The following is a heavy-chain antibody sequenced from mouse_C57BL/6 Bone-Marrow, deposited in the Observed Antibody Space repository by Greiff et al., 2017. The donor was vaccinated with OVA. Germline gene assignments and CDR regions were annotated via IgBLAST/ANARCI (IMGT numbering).Heavy chain of an antibody. CDR1: GYTFTSYW. CDR3: SRSPYDYVDVWFAY. D-gene: IGHD2-4*01. V-gene: IGHV1-55*01. J-gene: IGHJ3*01. Sequence: QVQLQQPGAELVKPGASVKMSCKASGYTFTSYWITWVKQRPGQGLEWIGDIYPGSGSTNYNEKFKSKATLTVDTSSSTAYMQLSSLTSEDAAVYYCSRSPYDYVDVWFAYWGQGTLVTVSA. CDR2: IYPGSGST.